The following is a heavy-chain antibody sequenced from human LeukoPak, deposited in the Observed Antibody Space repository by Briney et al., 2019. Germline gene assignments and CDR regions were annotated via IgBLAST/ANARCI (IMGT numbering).Heavy chain of an antibody. Sequence: SETLSLTCTVSGGSISSHYWSWIRQPPGKGLEWIGYIYYSGSTNYNPSLKSRVTISVDTSKNQFSLKLSSVTAADTAVYYCARGRRRGCTNGVCYLFDYWGQGTLVTVSS. CDR1: GGSISSHY. CDR2: IYYSGST. D-gene: IGHD2-8*01. CDR3: ARGRRRGCTNGVCYLFDY. J-gene: IGHJ4*02. V-gene: IGHV4-59*11.